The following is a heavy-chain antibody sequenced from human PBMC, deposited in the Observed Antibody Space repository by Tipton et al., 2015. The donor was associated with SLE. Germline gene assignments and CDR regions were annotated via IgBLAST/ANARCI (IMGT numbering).Heavy chain of an antibody. CDR3: ARGVAIYWITYYDYYMDV. CDR2: INHSGRI. J-gene: IGHJ6*03. D-gene: IGHD2-2*03. V-gene: IGHV4-34*01. CDR1: GFTFGDYG. Sequence: LRLSCIGSGFTFGDYGVNWIRQPPGKGLEWIGDINHSGRIDYNPSLMSRVTISEATSKNQFSLTLTSVTAADTGVYYCARGVAIYWITYYDYYMDVWGKGTTVTVSS.